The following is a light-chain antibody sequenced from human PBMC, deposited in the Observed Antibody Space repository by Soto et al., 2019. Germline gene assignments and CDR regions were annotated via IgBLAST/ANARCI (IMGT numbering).Light chain of an antibody. J-gene: IGLJ1*01. V-gene: IGLV2-8*01. Sequence: QSVLTQPPYASGSPGQSVTISCTGTSSDVGGYNYVSWYQQHPGKAPKLMIYEVNKRPSGVPDRFSGSKSGNTASLTVSGLQAEDEAYYYCSSYAGSNNFGVFGTGTKVTVL. CDR3: SSYAGSNNFGV. CDR1: SSDVGGYNY. CDR2: EVN.